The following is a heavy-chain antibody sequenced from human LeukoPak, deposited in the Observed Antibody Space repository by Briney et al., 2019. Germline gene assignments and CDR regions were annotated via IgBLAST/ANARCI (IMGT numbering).Heavy chain of an antibody. Sequence: PSETLSLTCTVSGGSISSYYWSWIRQPPGKGLEWIGYIYYTGSTNYNPSLKSRVTISVDTSKNQFSLKLSSVTAADTAVYYCARGLRFYGSGSYLYWGQGTLVTVSS. D-gene: IGHD3-10*01. V-gene: IGHV4-59*12. CDR3: ARGLRFYGSGSYLY. CDR2: IYYTGST. CDR1: GGSISSYY. J-gene: IGHJ4*02.